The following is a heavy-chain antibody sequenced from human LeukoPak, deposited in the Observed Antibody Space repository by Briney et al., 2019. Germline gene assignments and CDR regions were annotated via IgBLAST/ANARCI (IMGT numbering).Heavy chain of an antibody. V-gene: IGHV1-18*04. Sequence: GASVKVSCKASGYTFSGYYMHWVRQAPGQGLEWMGWISAYNGNTNYAQKLQGRVTMTTDTSTSTAYMELRSLRSDDTAVYYCARDGTYCSSTSCLPNYYYYYMDVWGKGTTVTVSS. CDR3: ARDGTYCSSTSCLPNYYYYYMDV. D-gene: IGHD2-2*01. J-gene: IGHJ6*03. CDR2: ISAYNGNT. CDR1: GYTFSGYY.